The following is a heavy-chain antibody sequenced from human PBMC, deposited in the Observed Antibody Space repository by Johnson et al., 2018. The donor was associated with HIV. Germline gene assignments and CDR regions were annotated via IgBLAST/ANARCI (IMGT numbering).Heavy chain of an antibody. J-gene: IGHJ3*02. Sequence: YADSVKGRFTISRDNAKNSLYLQMNSLRAEDTALYYCAKALVGATLSDAFDIWGQGTMVTVSS. CDR3: AKALVGATLSDAFDI. V-gene: IGHV3-9*01. D-gene: IGHD1-26*01.